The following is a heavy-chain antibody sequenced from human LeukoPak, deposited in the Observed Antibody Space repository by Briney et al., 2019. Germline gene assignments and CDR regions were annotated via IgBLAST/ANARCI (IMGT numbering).Heavy chain of an antibody. CDR3: ARAGCSSTSCYRPPNDAFDI. CDR2: ISSSSSYI. J-gene: IGHJ3*02. V-gene: IGHV3-21*01. CDR1: GFTFSSYS. Sequence: PGGSLRLSCAASGFTFSSYSMNWVRQAPGKGLEWVSSISSSSSYIYYADSVKGRFTISRDNAKNSLYLQMNSLRAEDTAVYYCARAGCSSTSCYRPPNDAFDIWGQGTMVTVSS. D-gene: IGHD2-2*02.